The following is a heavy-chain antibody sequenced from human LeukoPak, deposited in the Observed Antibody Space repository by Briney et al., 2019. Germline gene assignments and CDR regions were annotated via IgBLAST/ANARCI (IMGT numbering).Heavy chain of an antibody. Sequence: GGSLRLSCAASGFTFSSYWMHWVRQAPGKGLVWVSRINSDGSSTSYADSVKGRFTISRDNAKDTLYLQMNGLRAEDTAVYYCASSTAGYNWFDPWGQGTLVTVSS. CDR3: ASSTAGYNWFDP. CDR1: GFTFSSYW. CDR2: INSDGSST. V-gene: IGHV3-74*01. D-gene: IGHD4-17*01. J-gene: IGHJ5*02.